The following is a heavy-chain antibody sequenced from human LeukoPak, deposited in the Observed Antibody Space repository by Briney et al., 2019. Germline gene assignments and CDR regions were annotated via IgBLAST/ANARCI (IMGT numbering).Heavy chain of an antibody. CDR1: GYSFTSYW. V-gene: IGHV5-51*01. J-gene: IGHJ4*02. CDR2: IYPGDSDT. CDR3: ARHRGGATPFYYFDY. Sequence: GESLKISCKGSGYSFTSYWLAWVRQMPGKGLEWMGIIYPGDSDTRYSPSFQGQVTISADKSISTAYLQWSSLKASDTAMYYCARHRGGATPFYYFDYWGQGTLVTVSS. D-gene: IGHD1-26*01.